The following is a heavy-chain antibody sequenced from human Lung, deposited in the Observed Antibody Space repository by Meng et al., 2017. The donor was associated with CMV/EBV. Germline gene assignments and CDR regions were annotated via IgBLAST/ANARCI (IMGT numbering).Heavy chain of an antibody. CDR3: ARNTGVY. D-gene: IGHD1-1*01. V-gene: IGHV1-8*01. J-gene: IGHJ4*02. Sequence: SRTFSCKASGYTFTSHDIHWVRLTTAQGLEWLGWMNPNTGNTGFAQNFQGRVAMTRNIALNTAYMELSSLTPADTAVYFCARNTGVYWGQGTLVTVSS. CDR1: GYTFTSHD. CDR2: MNPNTGNT.